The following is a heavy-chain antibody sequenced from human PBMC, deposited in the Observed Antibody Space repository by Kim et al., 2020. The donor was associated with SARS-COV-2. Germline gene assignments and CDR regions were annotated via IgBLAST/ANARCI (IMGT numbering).Heavy chain of an antibody. Sequence: SQTLSLTCGISGDSVSGNGGAWSWIRQSPSRGLEWLGRRYYMSKWHSDYAESVKGRISINPETFTNQFSLQLDTMTSDDAGVYYCVRQRHGSSGLDWGPGALLTISS. J-gene: IGHJ4*02. CDR2: RYYMSKWHS. CDR3: VRQRHGSSGLD. V-gene: IGHV6-1*01. D-gene: IGHD6-19*01. CDR1: GDSVSGNGGA.